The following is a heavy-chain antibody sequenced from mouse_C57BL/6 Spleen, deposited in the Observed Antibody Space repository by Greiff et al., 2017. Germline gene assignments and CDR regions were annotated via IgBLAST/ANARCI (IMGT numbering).Heavy chain of an antibody. CDR3: ASQLTGYYAMDY. J-gene: IGHJ4*01. V-gene: IGHV2-2*01. Sequence: VKLVESGPGLVQPSQSLSITCTVSGFSLTSYGVHWVRQSPGKGLEWLGVIWSGGSTDYNAAFISRLSISKDNSKSQVFFKMNSLQADDTAIYYCASQLTGYYAMDYWGQGTSVTVSS. CDR1: GFSLTSYG. CDR2: IWSGGST. D-gene: IGHD4-1*01.